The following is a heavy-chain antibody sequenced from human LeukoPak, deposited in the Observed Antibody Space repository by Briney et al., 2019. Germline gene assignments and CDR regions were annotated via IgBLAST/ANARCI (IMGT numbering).Heavy chain of an antibody. Sequence: GGSLRLSCAASGFTVSSNYMSWVRQAPGKGLEWVSVIYSGGSTYYADSVKGRFTISRDNSKNTLYLQMNSLRAEDTAVYYCARDGPDYYDSSGYYHSTHREYFQHWGQGALVTVSS. CDR3: ARDGPDYYDSSGYYHSTHREYFQH. CDR1: GFTVSSNY. V-gene: IGHV3-53*01. CDR2: IYSGGST. D-gene: IGHD3-22*01. J-gene: IGHJ1*01.